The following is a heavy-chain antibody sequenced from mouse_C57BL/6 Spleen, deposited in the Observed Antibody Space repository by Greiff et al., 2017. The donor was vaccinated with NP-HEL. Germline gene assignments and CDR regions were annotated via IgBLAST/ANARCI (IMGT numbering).Heavy chain of an antibody. CDR1: GYTFTSYW. D-gene: IGHD1-1*01. J-gene: IGHJ3*01. CDR3: ARDYGSSKVAY. Sequence: QVQLQQPGAELVKPGASVKLSCKASGYTFTSYWMHWVKQRPGQGLEWIGMIHPNSGSTNYNEKFKRKATLTVDKSSSTAYMQLSSLTSEDSAVYYGARDYGSSKVAYWAKGLWSLSLQ. CDR2: IHPNSGST. V-gene: IGHV1-64*01.